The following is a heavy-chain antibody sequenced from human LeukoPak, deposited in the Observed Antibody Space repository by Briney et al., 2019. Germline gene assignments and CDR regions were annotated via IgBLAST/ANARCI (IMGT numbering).Heavy chain of an antibody. V-gene: IGHV4-59*01. Sequence: SETLSLTCTVSGGSISSYYWSWIRQPPGKGLEWIGYIYYSGSTNYNPSLKSRVTISVDTSKNQFSLKLSSVTAADTAVYYCASNMITFGGVRGWFDPWGQGTLVTVSP. CDR3: ASNMITFGGVRGWFDP. D-gene: IGHD3-16*01. CDR2: IYYSGST. CDR1: GGSISSYY. J-gene: IGHJ5*02.